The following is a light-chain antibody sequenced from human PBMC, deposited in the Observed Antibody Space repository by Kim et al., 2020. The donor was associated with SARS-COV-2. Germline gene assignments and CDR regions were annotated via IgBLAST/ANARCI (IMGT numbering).Light chain of an antibody. CDR2: EDD. Sequence: NFMLSQPHSVSESPGKTVTISCTGFSGSVQWFRQRPGSAPVTVIYEDDERPSGVPDRISGSVDRSSNSAYLTISGLNAGDEADYYCQSYDVNDWVFGGGTQLTVL. V-gene: IGLV6-57*02. J-gene: IGLJ3*02. CDR1: SGS. CDR3: QSYDVNDWV.